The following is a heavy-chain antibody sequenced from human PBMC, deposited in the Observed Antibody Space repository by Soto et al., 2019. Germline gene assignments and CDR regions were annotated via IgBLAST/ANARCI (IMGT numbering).Heavy chain of an antibody. Sequence: AAVKVSCKASGYTFNNYYIHWVRQAPGQGLEWMGILNPSSGSTKFAQRLQGRVTLTRDTSTTTVYMELSSLRSEDTAVYYCARLLAPYCGGDCFSGFDYWGQGTQVTVSS. CDR1: GYTFNNYY. V-gene: IGHV1-46*02. J-gene: IGHJ4*02. CDR3: ARLLAPYCGGDCFSGFDY. CDR2: LNPSSGST. D-gene: IGHD2-21*02.